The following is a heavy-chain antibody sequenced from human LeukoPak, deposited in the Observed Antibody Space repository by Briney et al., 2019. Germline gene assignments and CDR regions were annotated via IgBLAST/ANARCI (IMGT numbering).Heavy chain of an antibody. CDR1: GGSFSGYY. V-gene: IGHV4-34*01. CDR3: ARLGYYCYYMDV. J-gene: IGHJ6*03. CDR2: INHSGST. Sequence: PSETLSLTCAVYGGSFSGYYWSWIRQPPGKGLEWIGEINHSGSTNYNPSLKSRVTISVDTSKNQFSLKLSPVTAADTAVYYCARLGYYCYYMDVWGKGTTVTISS.